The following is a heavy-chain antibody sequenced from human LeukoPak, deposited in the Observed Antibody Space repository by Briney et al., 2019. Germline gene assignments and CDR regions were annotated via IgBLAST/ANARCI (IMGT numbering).Heavy chain of an antibody. CDR2: ISSSGSTI. J-gene: IGHJ3*02. D-gene: IGHD5-18*01. CDR1: GFTFSSYE. Sequence: PGGSLRLSCAASGFTFSSYEMNWVRKAPGKGLEWVSYISSSGSTIYYADSVQGRFTFSRDNAKNSLYLQMNSLRVEDTAVYYCARDIQRWAFDIWGQGTMVTVSS. V-gene: IGHV3-48*03. CDR3: ARDIQRWAFDI.